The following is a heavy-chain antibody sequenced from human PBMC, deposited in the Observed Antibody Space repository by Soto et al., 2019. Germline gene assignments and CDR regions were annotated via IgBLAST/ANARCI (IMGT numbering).Heavy chain of an antibody. CDR3: ARDFSMVVVAPGY. J-gene: IGHJ4*02. CDR1: GFTFSNFG. Sequence: GGSLRLSCAASGFTFSNFGMLWVRQAPGKGLAWVAAITYTGSTKYYADSVKGRVTITRDTSASTAYMELSNLRFEDTAVYYCARDFSMVVVAPGYWGQGTLVTVSS. CDR2: ITYTGSTK. V-gene: IGHV3-30*03. D-gene: IGHD2-21*01.